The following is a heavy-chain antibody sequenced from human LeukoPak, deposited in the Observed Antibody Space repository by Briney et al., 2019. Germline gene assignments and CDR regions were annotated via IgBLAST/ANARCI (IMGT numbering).Heavy chain of an antibody. D-gene: IGHD3-10*01. CDR2: TYYRSKWYN. V-gene: IGHV6-1*01. CDR1: GDSVSSNSAA. CDR3: ARGELLWFREGFDY. J-gene: IGHJ4*02. Sequence: SQTLSLTCAISGDSVSSNSAAWNWIRQSPTRGLEWLGRTYYRSKWYNDYAVSVKSRITINPDTSKNQFSLQLNSVTPEDTAVYYCARGELLWFREGFDYWGQGTLVTVSS.